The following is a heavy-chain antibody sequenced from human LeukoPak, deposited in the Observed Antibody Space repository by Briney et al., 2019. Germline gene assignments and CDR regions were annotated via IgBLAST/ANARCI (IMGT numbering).Heavy chain of an antibody. Sequence: ASVKVSCKASGYTFTGYYMHWVRQAPGQGLEWMGIINSSGGSTSYAQKFQGRVTMTRDTSTSTVYMELSSLRSEDTAVYYCARALSRYFDWSHPLYYWGQGTLVTVSS. J-gene: IGHJ4*02. CDR2: INSSGGST. CDR1: GYTFTGYY. CDR3: ARALSRYFDWSHPLYY. D-gene: IGHD3-9*01. V-gene: IGHV1-46*01.